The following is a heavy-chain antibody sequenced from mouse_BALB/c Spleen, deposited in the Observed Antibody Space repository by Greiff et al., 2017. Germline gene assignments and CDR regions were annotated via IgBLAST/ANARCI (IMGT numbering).Heavy chain of an antibody. CDR1: GYTFTSYY. CDR3: TREVYYGYGGLAY. V-gene: IGHV1S81*02. D-gene: IGHD2-2*01. CDR2: INPSNGGT. Sequence: QVHVKQSGAELVKPGASVKLSCKASGYTFTSYYMYWVKQRPGQGLEWIGEINPSNGGTNFNEKFKSKATLTVDKSSSTAYMQLSSLTSEDSAVYYCTREVYYGYGGLAYCGQGTLVTVSA. J-gene: IGHJ3*01.